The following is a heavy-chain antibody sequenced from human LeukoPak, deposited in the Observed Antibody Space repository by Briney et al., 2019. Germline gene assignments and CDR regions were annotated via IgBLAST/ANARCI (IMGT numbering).Heavy chain of an antibody. CDR2: ISYDGSSK. D-gene: IGHD2-2*01. CDR3: ARDKIDHCSAPSCWGSFDF. CDR1: GFTFSTFA. Sequence: GGSLRLSCAASGFTFSTFAMRWVRQAPGKGLEWVSVISYDGSSKAYADSVTGRFTISRDNSKNTLYLQMSDLRAEDTAIFYCARDKIDHCSAPSCWGSFDFWGQGSLVTVSS. V-gene: IGHV3-30*15. J-gene: IGHJ4*02.